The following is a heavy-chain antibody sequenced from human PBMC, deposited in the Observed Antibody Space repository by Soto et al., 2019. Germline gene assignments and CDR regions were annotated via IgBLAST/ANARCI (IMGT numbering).Heavy chain of an antibody. CDR2: IHYSGST. CDR1: GDSISSYY. V-gene: IGHV4-59*08. Sequence: SETLSLTCTVSGDSISSYYWSWIRQPPGKGLEWIGYIHYSGSTNYNPSLKSRVTISVDTSKNQFSLRLSSVTAADTAVYYCARHETLHGDYYYWGQVTLVTVSS. J-gene: IGHJ4*02. CDR3: ARHETLHGDYYY. D-gene: IGHD4-17*01.